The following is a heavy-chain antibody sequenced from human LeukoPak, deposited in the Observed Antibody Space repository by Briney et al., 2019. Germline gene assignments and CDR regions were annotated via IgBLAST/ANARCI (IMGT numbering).Heavy chain of an antibody. CDR3: TTSPAGLLWFGELFDY. Sequence: GGSLRLSCAASGFTFSNAWMSWVRQAPGKGLEWVGRIKSKTDGGTTDYAAPVKGRFTISRDDSKNTLYLQMNSLKTEDTAVYHCTTSPAGLLWFGELFDYWGQGTLVTVSS. J-gene: IGHJ4*02. D-gene: IGHD3-10*01. V-gene: IGHV3-15*01. CDR1: GFTFSNAW. CDR2: IKSKTDGGTT.